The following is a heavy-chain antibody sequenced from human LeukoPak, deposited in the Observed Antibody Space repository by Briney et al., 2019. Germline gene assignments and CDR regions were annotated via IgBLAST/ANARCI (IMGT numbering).Heavy chain of an antibody. CDR2: IWEGESGA. V-gene: IGHV3-7*01. CDR1: GFTFRAYW. J-gene: IGHJ6*02. D-gene: IGHD5-12*01. CDR3: ARGRDIVATAPYFYYGIDV. Sequence: GGSLRLSCAASGFTFRAYWMNWVRQAPGKGPEWVANIWEGESGAHYVDSVTGRFTISGDSAKTSLYLQMNSLRVEDSAVYYCARGRDIVATAPYFYYGIDVWGQGTTVTVSS.